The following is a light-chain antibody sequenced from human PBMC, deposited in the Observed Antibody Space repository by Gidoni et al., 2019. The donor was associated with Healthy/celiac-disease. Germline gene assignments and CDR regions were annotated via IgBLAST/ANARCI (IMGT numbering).Light chain of an antibody. J-gene: IGLJ3*02. CDR3: SSYAGSNNLGV. CDR2: EVS. CDR1: SSDVGGYNY. Sequence: QSALTQPPSASGSPGQSVTISCTGTSSDVGGYNYVSWYQQHPGKAPKLMIYEVSKRPSWVPDRFSGSKSGNTASLTVSGLQAADEADYYCSSYAGSNNLGVFGGGTKLTVL. V-gene: IGLV2-8*01.